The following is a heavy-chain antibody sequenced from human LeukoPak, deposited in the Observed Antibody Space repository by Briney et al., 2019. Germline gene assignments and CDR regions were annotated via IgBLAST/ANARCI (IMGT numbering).Heavy chain of an antibody. V-gene: IGHV3-23*01. CDR3: SRARSWTPGFLDY. CDR1: GLTFSSYA. D-gene: IGHD6-13*01. J-gene: IGHJ4*02. CDR2: ISDSGGST. Sequence: HPGGSLRLSFAASGLTFSSYAMTWVRQAPGKGLEWVSGISDSGGSTYHADSVKGRFTISRDNSKNTLYLQMKSLRAEDTAVYYCSRARSWTPGFLDYWGQGTLVTVSS.